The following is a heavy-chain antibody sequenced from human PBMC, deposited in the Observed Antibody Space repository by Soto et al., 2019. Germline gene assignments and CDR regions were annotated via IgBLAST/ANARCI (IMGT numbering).Heavy chain of an antibody. CDR2: ISSSSSYI. Sequence: GGSLRLSCAASGFTFSSYSMNWVRQAPGKGLEWVSSISSSSSYIYYADSVKGRFTISRDNAKNSLYLQMNSLRAEDTAVYYCARDRKGIVLVPAAFDYWGQGTLVTVSS. J-gene: IGHJ4*02. CDR1: GFTFSSYS. D-gene: IGHD2-2*01. V-gene: IGHV3-21*01. CDR3: ARDRKGIVLVPAAFDY.